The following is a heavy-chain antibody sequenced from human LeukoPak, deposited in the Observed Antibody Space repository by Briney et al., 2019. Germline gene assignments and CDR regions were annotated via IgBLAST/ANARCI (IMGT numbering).Heavy chain of an antibody. Sequence: NPSQTLSLTRTLSVVSIRSYYWSWIRRRPRKGQGWVGCIYYSGSTNYKSSLKSRVTISVDTSKNQFSLKLSSVTAADTAVYYCARQRRVRGAKEVYYYYYYYMDVWGKGTTVSISS. J-gene: IGHJ6*03. CDR2: IYYSGST. D-gene: IGHD3-10*01. CDR1: VVSIRSYY. V-gene: IGHV4-59*08. CDR3: ARQRRVRGAKEVYYYYYYYMDV.